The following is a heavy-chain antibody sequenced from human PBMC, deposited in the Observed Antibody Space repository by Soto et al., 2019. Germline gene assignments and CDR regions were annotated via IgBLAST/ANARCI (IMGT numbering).Heavy chain of an antibody. CDR2: IYDSGST. D-gene: IGHD6-13*01. CDR1: DGSIGGYY. Sequence: VQLQESGPGLVKPSETLSLTCTVSDGSIGGYYWSWIRQPPGKRLEWVGYIYDSGSTNYNPSLKGRVTMSVDTSRNQLSLRLSSVTAADTAIYDCARAGSSWVNWFDPWGQGTLVTVSS. V-gene: IGHV4-59*01. CDR3: ARAGSSWVNWFDP. J-gene: IGHJ5*02.